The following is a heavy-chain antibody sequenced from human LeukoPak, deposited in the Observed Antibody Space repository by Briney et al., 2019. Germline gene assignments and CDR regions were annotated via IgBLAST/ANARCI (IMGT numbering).Heavy chain of an antibody. CDR2: ISAYNGNT. Sequence: ASVKVSCKASGYTFTSYYMHWVRQAPGQGLEWMGWISAYNGNTNYAQKLQGRVTMTTDTSTSTAYMELRSLRSDDTAVYYCARGRGQLKYYYYYMDVWGKGTTVTVSS. CDR3: ARGRGQLKYYYYYMDV. J-gene: IGHJ6*03. V-gene: IGHV1-18*04. CDR1: GYTFTSYY. D-gene: IGHD5-18*01.